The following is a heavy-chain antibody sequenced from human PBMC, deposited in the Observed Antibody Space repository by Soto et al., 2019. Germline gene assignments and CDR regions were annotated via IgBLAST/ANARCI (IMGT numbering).Heavy chain of an antibody. CDR2: IYYSGST. Sequence: ASETLSLTCTVSGGSISSGGYYWSWIRQHPGKGLEWIGYIYYSGSTYYNPSLKSRVTISVDTSKNQFSLKLSSVTAADTAVYYCAREIVVVVAARSNWFDPWGQGTLVTVSS. V-gene: IGHV4-31*03. J-gene: IGHJ5*02. D-gene: IGHD2-15*01. CDR1: GGSISSGGYY. CDR3: AREIVVVVAARSNWFDP.